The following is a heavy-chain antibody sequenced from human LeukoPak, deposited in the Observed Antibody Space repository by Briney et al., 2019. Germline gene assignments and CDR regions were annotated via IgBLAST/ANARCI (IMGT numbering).Heavy chain of an antibody. D-gene: IGHD5-12*01. Sequence: ASVKVSCKASGYTFTGYYMHWVRQAPGRGLEWMGWINPNSGGTNYAQKFQGRVTMTRDTSISTAYMELSRLRSDDTAVYYCARVVGYSGYDWGYWGQGTLVTVSS. J-gene: IGHJ4*02. CDR3: ARVVGYSGYDWGY. V-gene: IGHV1-2*02. CDR2: INPNSGGT. CDR1: GYTFTGYY.